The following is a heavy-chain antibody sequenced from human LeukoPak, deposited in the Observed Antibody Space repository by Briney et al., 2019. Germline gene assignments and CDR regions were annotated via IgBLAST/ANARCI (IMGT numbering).Heavy chain of an antibody. CDR2: INPNSGGT. J-gene: IGHJ3*02. D-gene: IGHD7-27*01. Sequence: ASVKVSCKASGYTFTGYYMHWVRQAPGQGLEWMGWINPNSGGTKYAQKFQGRVTMTRDTSITTAYMELTSLEFDDTAVYYCARTRLTGDPYEAFDIWGRGTWSPSLQ. V-gene: IGHV1-2*02. CDR1: GYTFTGYY. CDR3: ARTRLTGDPYEAFDI.